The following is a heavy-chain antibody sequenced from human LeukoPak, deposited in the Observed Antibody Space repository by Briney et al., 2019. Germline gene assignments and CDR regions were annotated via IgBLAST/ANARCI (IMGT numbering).Heavy chain of an antibody. CDR2: INHSGST. V-gene: IGHV4-34*01. J-gene: IGHJ3*02. D-gene: IGHD6-19*01. CDR3: AREQWPDAFDI. CDR1: GGSFSGYY. Sequence: SETLSLTCAVYGGSFSGYYWSWIRQPPGKGLEWIGEINHSGSTNYNPSLKSRVSISVDTSKNQFSLKLTSVTAADTAVYYCAREQWPDAFDIWGRGTMVTVSS.